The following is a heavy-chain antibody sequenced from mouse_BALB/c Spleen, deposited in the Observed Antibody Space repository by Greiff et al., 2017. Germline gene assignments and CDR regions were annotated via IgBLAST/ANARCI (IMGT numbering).Heavy chain of an antibody. D-gene: IGHD2-3*01. CDR1: GFTFSSFG. CDR3: ARFYDYDAMDY. J-gene: IGHJ4*01. CDR2: ISSGSSTI. Sequence: EVKLVESGGGLVQPGGSRKLSCAASGFTFSSFGMHWVRQAPEKGLEWVAYISSGSSTIYYADTVKGRFTISRDNPKNTLFLQMTSLRSEDTAMYYCARFYDYDAMDYWGQGTSVTVSS. V-gene: IGHV5-17*02.